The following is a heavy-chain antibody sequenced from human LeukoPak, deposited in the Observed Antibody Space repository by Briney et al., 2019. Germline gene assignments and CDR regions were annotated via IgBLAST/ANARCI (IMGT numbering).Heavy chain of an antibody. CDR1: GYTLTIYR. V-gene: IGHV1-46*01. CDR2: INPSGGST. CDR3: ARVAFRQTVTNQLDY. Sequence: GASVTVSCTSSGYTLTIYRIHWVRQAPGQGLEWMGLINPSGGSTSYAQKFQGRGTMTRHTSTSTVYMQLSSLKSDDTAVYYCARVAFRQTVTNQLDYWGQGTLVTGSS. D-gene: IGHD1-14*01. J-gene: IGHJ4*02.